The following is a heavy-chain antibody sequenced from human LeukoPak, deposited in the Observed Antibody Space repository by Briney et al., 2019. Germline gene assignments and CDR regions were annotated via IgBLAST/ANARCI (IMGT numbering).Heavy chain of an antibody. Sequence: PSHTLSLTCTVSGGSISSGIYYWSWIRQPAGKGLEWIGRIYTSGSTNYNPSLKSRVTISVDTSKNQFSLTLSSVTAADTAVYYCATVVGARYNWFDPWGQGTLVTVSS. D-gene: IGHD1-26*01. CDR2: IYTSGST. V-gene: IGHV4-61*02. CDR3: ATVVGARYNWFDP. CDR1: GGSISSGIYY. J-gene: IGHJ5*02.